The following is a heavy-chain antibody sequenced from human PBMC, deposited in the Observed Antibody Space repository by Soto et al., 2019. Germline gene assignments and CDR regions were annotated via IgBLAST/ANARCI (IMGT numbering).Heavy chain of an antibody. J-gene: IGHJ1*01. D-gene: IGHD6-19*01. V-gene: IGHV3-11*01. CDR3: AKGVPGIAVAGTGYFQH. CDR2: ISSSGSTI. Sequence: GLEWVSYISSSGSTIYYADSVKGRFTISRDNAKNTLYLQMNSLRAEDTAVYYCAKGVPGIAVAGTGYFQHWGQGTLVTVSS.